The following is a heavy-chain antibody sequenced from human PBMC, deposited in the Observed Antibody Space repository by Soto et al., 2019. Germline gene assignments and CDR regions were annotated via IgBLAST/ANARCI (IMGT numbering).Heavy chain of an antibody. CDR1: GGFINSGDYR. J-gene: IGHJ6*02. Sequence: SETLSLTCTVSGGFINSGDYRWTWIRQFPGKGLEWIGGIYYSASTYYNPALVSRITISLDTSKNQFSLKLTSVTAADTAVYYCARDSRTPSGGMDVWGQGTTVTVSS. CDR2: IYYSAST. V-gene: IGHV4-30-4*01. CDR3: ARDSRTPSGGMDV.